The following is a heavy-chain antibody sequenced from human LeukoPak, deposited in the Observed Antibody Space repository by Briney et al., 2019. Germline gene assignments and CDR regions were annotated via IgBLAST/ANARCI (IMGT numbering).Heavy chain of an antibody. CDR2: VSAYNGNT. V-gene: IGHV1-18*01. CDR3: ARVVGQWELLSNFGY. CDR1: GYTFTRNG. J-gene: IGHJ4*02. Sequence: ASVKVSCKASGYTFTRNGISWGRHAPGQGLVRRGCVSAYNGNTEYAQKLSGRVTMPTHTYTSTAYVELRSVRSDDTAVYYCARVVGQWELLSNFGYWGQGTLVSVSS. D-gene: IGHD1-26*01.